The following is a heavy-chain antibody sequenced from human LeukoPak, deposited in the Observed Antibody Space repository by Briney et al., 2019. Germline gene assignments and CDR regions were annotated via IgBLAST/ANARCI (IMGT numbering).Heavy chain of an antibody. V-gene: IGHV1-2*02. CDR3: ARAGDQPLYYYGMDV. Sequence: GASVKVSCKASGYTFTGYYMHWVRQAPGQGLEWMGWINPNSGGTNYAQKFQGRVTMTRDTSISTAYMELSRLRSDDTAVYYCARAGDQPLYYYGMDVWGQGTTVTVSS. CDR1: GYTFTGYY. CDR2: INPNSGGT. D-gene: IGHD7-27*01. J-gene: IGHJ6*02.